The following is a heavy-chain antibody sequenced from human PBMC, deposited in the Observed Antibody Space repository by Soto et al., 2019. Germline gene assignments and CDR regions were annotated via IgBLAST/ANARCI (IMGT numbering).Heavy chain of an antibody. J-gene: IGHJ5*02. D-gene: IGHD3-9*01. Sequence: ASVKVSCKVSGYTLTELSMHWVRQAPGKGLEWMGGFDPEDGETIYAQKFQGRVTMTEDKSTSTAYMELSSLRSEDTAVYHCARVDDILTGYYSSWFDPWGQGTLVTVSS. CDR2: FDPEDGET. V-gene: IGHV1-24*01. CDR1: GYTLTELS. CDR3: ARVDDILTGYYSSWFDP.